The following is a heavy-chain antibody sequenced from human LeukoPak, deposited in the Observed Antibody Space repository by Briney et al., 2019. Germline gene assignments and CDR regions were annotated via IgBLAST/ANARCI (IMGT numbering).Heavy chain of an antibody. Sequence: GGSLRLSCAASGFTVSGNYMSWVRQAPGTGLEWVSVIYTAGSTSYADSVRGRFTISRDNSKNTLYLQMNSLRAEDTAVYYCARGLTGYLDYWGQGTLVTVSS. CDR3: ARGLTGYLDY. CDR2: IYTAGST. D-gene: IGHD3-9*01. CDR1: GFTVSGNY. J-gene: IGHJ4*02. V-gene: IGHV3-53*05.